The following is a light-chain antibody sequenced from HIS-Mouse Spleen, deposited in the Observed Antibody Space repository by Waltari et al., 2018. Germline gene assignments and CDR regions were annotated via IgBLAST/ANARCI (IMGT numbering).Light chain of an antibody. V-gene: IGLV2-14*03. CDR2: DVS. CDR1: SSDVGGYHY. J-gene: IGLJ2*01. Sequence: QSALTQPASVSGSPGPSITISCTGTSSDVGGYHYVSWYQQHPGKAPKLMIYDVSNRPSGVSNRFSGSKSDNTASLTISGLQAEDEADYYCSSYTSSSFNVVFGGGTKLTVL. CDR3: SSYTSSSFNVV.